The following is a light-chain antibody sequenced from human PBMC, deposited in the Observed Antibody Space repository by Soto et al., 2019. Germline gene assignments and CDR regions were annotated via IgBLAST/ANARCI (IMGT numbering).Light chain of an antibody. V-gene: IGLV1-47*01. CDR1: SSNIGSNY. J-gene: IGLJ1*01. CDR3: AACDDSLSGRV. Sequence: QSVLTQPPSASGTTGQRVTISCSGSSSNIGSNYVYWYQQLPGTAPTLLIYRNNQRPSGVPDRFSGSKSGTSASLAISGLLSEYEADYYCAACDDSLSGRVLGTGTKLTVL. CDR2: RNN.